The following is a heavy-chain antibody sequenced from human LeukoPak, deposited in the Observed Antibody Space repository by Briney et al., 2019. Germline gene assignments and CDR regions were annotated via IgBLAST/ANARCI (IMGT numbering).Heavy chain of an antibody. V-gene: IGHV1-2*02. D-gene: IGHD3-3*01. J-gene: IGHJ5*02. CDR3: ARSLRFLEWLSSNCFDP. CDR2: INPNSGGT. CDR1: GYTFTGNY. Sequence: ASVKVSCKASGYTFTGNYMHWVRQAPGQGLEWMGWINPNSGGTNYAQKFQGRVTMTRDTSISTAYMELSRLRSDDTAVYYSARSLRFLEWLSSNCFDPWGQGTLVTVSS.